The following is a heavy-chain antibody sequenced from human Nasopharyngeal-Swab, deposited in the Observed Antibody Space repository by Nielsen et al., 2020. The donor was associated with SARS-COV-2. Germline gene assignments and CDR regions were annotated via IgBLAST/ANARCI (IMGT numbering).Heavy chain of an antibody. Sequence: GESLKISCAASGFTFSRDWMHWVRQPPGKGLVGVSRISPDGRGTSFADSVKGRFTISRDNAKNTLYLQMNSLRVEDTAVYFCARGTSDWRGIDYWGQGTLMTVSS. CDR3: ARGTSDWRGIDY. D-gene: IGHD6-19*01. V-gene: IGHV3-74*01. CDR2: ISPDGRGT. J-gene: IGHJ4*02. CDR1: GFTFSRDW.